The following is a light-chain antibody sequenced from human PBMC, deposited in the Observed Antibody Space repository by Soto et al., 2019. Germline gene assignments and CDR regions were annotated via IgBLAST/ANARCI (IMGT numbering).Light chain of an antibody. V-gene: IGKV3D-15*01. CDR3: QQYNSYPLT. Sequence: EIVMTQSPATLSVSPGERATLSCRASQSVSSNLAWHQQKPGQAPRLLMYKASSLESGVPSRFSGSGSGTEFTLTISSLQPDDFANYYCQQYNSYPLTFGGGTKV. CDR1: QSVSSN. CDR2: KAS. J-gene: IGKJ4*01.